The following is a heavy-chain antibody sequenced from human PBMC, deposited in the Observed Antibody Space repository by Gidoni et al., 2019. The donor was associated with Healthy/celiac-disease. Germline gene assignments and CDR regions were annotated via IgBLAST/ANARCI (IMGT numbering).Heavy chain of an antibody. V-gene: IGHV4-34*01. D-gene: IGHD3-10*01. CDR1: GGSFSGYY. J-gene: IGHJ4*02. CDR2: INHSGST. Sequence: QVQLQQWGAGLLKPSETLSLTCAVFGGSFSGYYWSLIRQPPGKGLEWIGEINHSGSTNYNPSLKSRVTISVDTSKNQFSLKLSSVTAADTAVYYCARGTTWYYYGSGSYYDYWGQGTLVTVSS. CDR3: ARGTTWYYYGSGSYYDY.